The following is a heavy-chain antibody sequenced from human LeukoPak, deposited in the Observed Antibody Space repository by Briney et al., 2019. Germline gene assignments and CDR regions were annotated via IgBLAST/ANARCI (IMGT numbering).Heavy chain of an antibody. D-gene: IGHD3-16*01. J-gene: IGHJ5*02. CDR1: GGSISSGGYC. CDR2: IYYSGST. Sequence: SETLSLTCTVSGGSISSGGYCWSWIRQHPGKGLEWIGYIYYSGSTYYNPSLKSRVTISVDTSKNQFSLKLSSVTAADTAVYYCARSIMITFGGENRFDPWGQGALVTVSS. CDR3: ARSIMITFGGENRFDP. V-gene: IGHV4-31*03.